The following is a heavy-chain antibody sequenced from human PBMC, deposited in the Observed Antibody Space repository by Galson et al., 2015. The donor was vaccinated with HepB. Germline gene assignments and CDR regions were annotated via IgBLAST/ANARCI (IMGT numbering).Heavy chain of an antibody. Sequence: SLRLSCAASGFTFSSYAMSWVRKAPGKGLEWVSAISGSGGNTYYADSVKGRFTISRDNSKNTLYLQMNSLRAEDTAVYYCAKERSMGHYGGAYYFDYWGQGTLVTVSS. CDR3: AKERSMGHYGGAYYFDY. CDR2: ISGSGGNT. J-gene: IGHJ4*02. D-gene: IGHD4-23*01. CDR1: GFTFSSYA. V-gene: IGHV3-23*01.